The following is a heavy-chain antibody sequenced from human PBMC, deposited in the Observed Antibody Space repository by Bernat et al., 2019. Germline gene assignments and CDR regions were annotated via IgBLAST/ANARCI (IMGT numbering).Heavy chain of an antibody. V-gene: IGHV3-30*02. Sequence: QVQLVESGGGVVQPGGSLRLSCAASGFTFSSYGMHWVRQAPGKGLEWVAFIRYAGSNKYYADSVKGRFTISRDNSKNTLYLQMNSLRAEDTAVYYCAKPGGDNYYDSSGYYYFDYWGQGTLVTVSS. CDR3: AKPGGDNYYDSSGYYYFDY. D-gene: IGHD3-22*01. CDR1: GFTFSSYG. J-gene: IGHJ4*02. CDR2: IRYAGSNK.